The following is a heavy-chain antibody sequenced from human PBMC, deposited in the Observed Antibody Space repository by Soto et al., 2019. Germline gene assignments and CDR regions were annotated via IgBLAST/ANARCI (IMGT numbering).Heavy chain of an antibody. Sequence: GGSLRLSCAASGFTVSSRYMSWVRQSPGKGLEWVSGINWNGGRAGYADSVKGRFTISRDNAKNSLHLQMNSLRAEDTALYYCVRDTYDSGPLWGQGTLVTVSS. J-gene: IGHJ4*02. CDR3: VRDTYDSGPL. CDR1: GFTVSSRY. V-gene: IGHV3-20*04. D-gene: IGHD3-9*01. CDR2: INWNGGRA.